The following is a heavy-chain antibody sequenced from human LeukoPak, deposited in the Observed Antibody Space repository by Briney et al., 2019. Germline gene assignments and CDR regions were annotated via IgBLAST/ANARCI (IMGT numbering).Heavy chain of an antibody. CDR3: AKWGDYDVLTGYYVSDY. V-gene: IGHV3-23*01. J-gene: IGHJ4*02. CDR1: GFTFSNYA. D-gene: IGHD3-9*01. CDR2: ITGSGGNT. Sequence: GASLRLSCAASGFTFSNYAISWVRQAPGKGLEWVSAITGSGGNTYYADSVKGRFTISRDNSKNTVFLQMNSLRAEDTAVYYCAKWGDYDVLTGYYVSDYWGQGTLVTVS.